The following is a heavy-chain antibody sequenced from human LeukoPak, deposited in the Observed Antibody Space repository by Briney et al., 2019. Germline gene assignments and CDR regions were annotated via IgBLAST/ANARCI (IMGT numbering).Heavy chain of an antibody. J-gene: IGHJ5*02. CDR2: IKQDGSEK. D-gene: IGHD6-19*01. CDR3: ASGGWYGDWFDP. CDR1: GFTFSGYW. V-gene: IGHV3-7*01. Sequence: PGGSLRLSCAASGFTFSGYWMSWVRQAPGKGLEWVANIKQDGSEKYYVDSVKGRFTISRDNAKNSLYLQMNSLRAEDTAVYYCASGGWYGDWFDPWGQGTLVTVSS.